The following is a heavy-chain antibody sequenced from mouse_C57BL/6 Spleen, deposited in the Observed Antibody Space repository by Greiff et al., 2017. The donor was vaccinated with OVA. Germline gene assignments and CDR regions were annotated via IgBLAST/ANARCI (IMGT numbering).Heavy chain of an antibody. V-gene: IGHV1-82*01. J-gene: IGHJ4*01. Sequence: VQLQQSGPELVKPGASVKISCKASGYAFSSSWMNWVKQRPGKGLEWIGRIYPGDGDTNYNGKFKGKATLTADKSSSPAYMQLSSLTSEDSAVYFCARESNHGAMDYWGQGTSVTVSS. CDR3: ARESNHGAMDY. D-gene: IGHD2-5*01. CDR2: IYPGDGDT. CDR1: GYAFSSSW.